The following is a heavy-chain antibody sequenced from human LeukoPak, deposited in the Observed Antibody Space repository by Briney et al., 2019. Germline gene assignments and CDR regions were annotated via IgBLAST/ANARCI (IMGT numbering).Heavy chain of an antibody. V-gene: IGHV3-30*18. Sequence: PGRSLRLSCAASGFTFSSYGMHWVRQPPGKGLEWVAVISYDGSNKYYADSVKGRFTISRDNSKNTLYLQMNSLRAEDTAVYYCAKSSASGGSYGLDYWGQGTLVTVSS. CDR3: AKSSASGGSYGLDY. D-gene: IGHD2-15*01. J-gene: IGHJ4*02. CDR1: GFTFSSYG. CDR2: ISYDGSNK.